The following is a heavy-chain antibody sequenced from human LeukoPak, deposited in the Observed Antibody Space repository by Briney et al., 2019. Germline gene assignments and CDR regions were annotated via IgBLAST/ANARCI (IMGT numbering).Heavy chain of an antibody. J-gene: IGHJ4*02. CDR2: IYYSGST. CDR3: AREPRSSSDPYYFDF. CDR1: GGSIRTYY. V-gene: IGHV4-59*01. D-gene: IGHD6-25*01. Sequence: SETLSLTXTVSGGSIRTYYWSWIRQPPGKGLEWIGYIYYSGSTNYNPSLKSRVTISVDMSKNQFSLKLSSVTAADTAVYYCAREPRSSSDPYYFDFWGQGTLVTVSS.